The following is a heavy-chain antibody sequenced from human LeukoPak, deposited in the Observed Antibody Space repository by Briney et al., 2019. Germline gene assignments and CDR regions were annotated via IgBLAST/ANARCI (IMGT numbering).Heavy chain of an antibody. CDR2: ISNSGDST. J-gene: IGHJ5*02. CDR3: AKAVTGGYLKWFDP. Sequence: GGSLRLSCAASGFTFSSYAMSWVRQAPGKGLEWVSGISNSGDSTYYAASVKGRFTISRDNAKNTLNLQMDSLRAEDTALYYCAKAVTGGYLKWFDPWGQGTLVTVSS. CDR1: GFTFSSYA. V-gene: IGHV3-23*01. D-gene: IGHD1-26*01.